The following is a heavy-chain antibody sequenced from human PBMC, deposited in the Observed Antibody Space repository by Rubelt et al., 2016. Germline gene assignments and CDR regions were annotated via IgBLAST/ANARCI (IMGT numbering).Heavy chain of an antibody. CDR2: ITYDGSKK. CDR1: GFTFSNYG. Sequence: QVQLVESGGGVVQPGRSLRLSCAASGFTFSNYGMHWVRQAPGEGLEWVALITYDGSKKYYADSVKGRFTISRDNSRNTLYPQMNSLRAEDTAVYHCAKDLAGGATDYWGQGTLVTVSS. D-gene: IGHD1-26*01. CDR3: AKDLAGGATDY. V-gene: IGHV3-30*18. J-gene: IGHJ4*02.